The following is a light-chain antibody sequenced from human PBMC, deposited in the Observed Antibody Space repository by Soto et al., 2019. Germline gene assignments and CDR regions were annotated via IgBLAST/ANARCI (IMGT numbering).Light chain of an antibody. Sequence: EVAMTKSPATRSVSPGEGAILSCRATQSGSSNLAWYQQKPGQAPRLLMYGASTRATGIPARFSGSGSGTDFTLTVSSLQSEDFAVYYFQQYNNWPQTVGQGTKVEVK. CDR2: GAS. V-gene: IGKV3-15*01. CDR3: QQYNNWPQT. CDR1: QSGSSN. J-gene: IGKJ1*01.